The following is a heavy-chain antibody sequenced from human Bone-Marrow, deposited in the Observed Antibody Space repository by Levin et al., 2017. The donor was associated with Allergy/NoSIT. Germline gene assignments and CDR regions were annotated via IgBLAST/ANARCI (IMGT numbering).Heavy chain of an antibody. J-gene: IGHJ4*02. CDR1: GFTFITYS. CDR2: ISSSGDTV. CDR3: ARDGYCSDTTGYNFDC. D-gene: IGHD2-2*02. V-gene: IGHV3-48*02. Sequence: GGSLRLSCATSGFTFITYSMNWVRQAPGKGLEWVSYISSSGDTVYSADSVKGRFTISRDNAKNSLFLQMRSLRNDDTAVYFCARDGYCSDTTGYNFDCWGQGTLVTVSS.